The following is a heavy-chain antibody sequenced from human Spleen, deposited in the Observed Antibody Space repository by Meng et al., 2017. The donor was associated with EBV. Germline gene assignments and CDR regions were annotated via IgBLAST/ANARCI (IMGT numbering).Heavy chain of an antibody. CDR2: ISGSGSDI. V-gene: IGHV3-11*01. J-gene: IGHJ4*02. CDR3: ARTARTPDS. D-gene: IGHD6-6*01. CDR1: GLSLSDFY. Sequence: QVQLVESAGGLVEPGGPLGLSGPASGLSLSDFYMTWIRQPPGKGLEWVSYISGSGSDISYRDSVKGRFTVSRDNAKNSLYLQMSSLRAEDTAVYYCARTARTPDSWGQGTLVTVSS.